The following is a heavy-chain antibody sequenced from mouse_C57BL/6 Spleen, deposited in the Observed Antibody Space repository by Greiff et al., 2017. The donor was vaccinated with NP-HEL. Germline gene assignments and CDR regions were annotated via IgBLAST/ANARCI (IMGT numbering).Heavy chain of an antibody. CDR1: GFNIKDYY. CDR3: ARDFTTVVASPYAMDY. CDR2: IDPEDGET. J-gene: IGHJ4*01. D-gene: IGHD1-1*01. Sequence: EVKLVESGAELVKPGASVKLSCTASGFNIKDYYMHWVKQRTEQGLEWIGRIDPEDGETKYAPKFQGKATITADTSSNTAYLQLSSLTSEDTAVYYCARDFTTVVASPYAMDYWGQGTSVTVSS. V-gene: IGHV14-2*01.